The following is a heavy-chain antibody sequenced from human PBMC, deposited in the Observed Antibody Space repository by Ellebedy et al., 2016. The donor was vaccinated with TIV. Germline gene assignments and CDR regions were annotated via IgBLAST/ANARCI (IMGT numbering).Heavy chain of an antibody. CDR3: ASRDSSGWYYFDY. CDR2: INHSGST. J-gene: IGHJ4*02. CDR1: GGSFSGYY. Sequence: GSLRLSXAVYGGSFSGYYWSWIRQPPGKGLEWIGEINHSGSTNYNPSLKSRVTISVDTSKNQFSLKLSSVTAADTAVYYCASRDSSGWYYFDYWGQGTLVTVSS. D-gene: IGHD6-19*01. V-gene: IGHV4-34*01.